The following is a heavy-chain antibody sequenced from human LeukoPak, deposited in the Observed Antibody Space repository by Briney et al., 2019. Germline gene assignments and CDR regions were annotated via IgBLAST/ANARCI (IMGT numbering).Heavy chain of an antibody. CDR3: AKAFSIAAAGY. CDR1: GYTFSSYA. CDR2: ISGSGGST. V-gene: IGHV3-23*01. D-gene: IGHD6-13*01. Sequence: GGCLRLSCAASGYTFSSYAMSWVRQAPGKGLEWVSAISGSGGSTYYADSVKGRFTISRDNSKNTLYLQMNSLRAEDTAVYYCAKAFSIAAAGYWGQGTLVTVSS. J-gene: IGHJ4*02.